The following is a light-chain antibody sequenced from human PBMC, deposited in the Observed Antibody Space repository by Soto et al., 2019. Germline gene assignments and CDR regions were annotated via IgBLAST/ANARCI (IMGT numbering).Light chain of an antibody. CDR1: QGISSY. V-gene: IGKV1-27*01. Sequence: DIQMTQSPSSLSASVGDRVTITCRASQGISSYLAWYQQKPGKVPKLLIYAASTLQSGVPSRFSGSGSGTDFTLTISSLQSEDVASYYCQKYNSAPLTCGGGTKVEIK. CDR2: AAS. J-gene: IGKJ4*01. CDR3: QKYNSAPLT.